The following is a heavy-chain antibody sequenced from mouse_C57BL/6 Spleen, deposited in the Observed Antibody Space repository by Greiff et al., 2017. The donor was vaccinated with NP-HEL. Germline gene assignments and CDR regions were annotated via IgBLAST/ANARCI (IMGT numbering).Heavy chain of an antibody. J-gene: IGHJ4*01. CDR3: ARGEGAMDY. Sequence: QVQLQQPGAELVKPGASVKLSCKASGYTFTSYWMHWVTPRPGQGLEWIGMIHPNSGSTNYNEKFQSKATLTVDKSSSTAYMQLSSLTSEDAAVYYCARGEGAMDYWGQGTSVTVSS. CDR2: IHPNSGST. V-gene: IGHV1-64*01. D-gene: IGHD2-13*01. CDR1: GYTFTSYW.